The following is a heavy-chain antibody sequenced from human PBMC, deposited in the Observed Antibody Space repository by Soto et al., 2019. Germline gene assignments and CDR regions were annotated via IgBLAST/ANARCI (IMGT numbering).Heavy chain of an antibody. CDR1: GGTFSSYA. D-gene: IGHD5-18*01. CDR3: ARFLRVVDTAMVTVDY. CDR2: IIPIFGTA. J-gene: IGHJ4*02. V-gene: IGHV1-69*13. Sequence: SVKVSCKASGGTFSSYAISWVRQAPGQGLEWMGGIIPIFGTANYAQKFQGRVTITADESTSTAYMELSSLRSEDTAVYYCARFLRVVDTAMVTVDYWGQGTLVTVSS.